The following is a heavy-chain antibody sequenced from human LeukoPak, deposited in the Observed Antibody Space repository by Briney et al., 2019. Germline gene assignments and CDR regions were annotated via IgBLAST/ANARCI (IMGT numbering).Heavy chain of an antibody. CDR2: IIPIFGTA. J-gene: IGHJ3*02. CDR1: GGTFSSYA. D-gene: IGHD3-22*01. CDR3: ARVPVNYYDSSGYYRKYAFDI. Sequence: ASVKVSCKASGGTFSSYAISWVRQAPGQGLEWMGGIIPIFGTANYAQKFQGRVTITADESTSTAYMELSSLRSEDTAVYYCARVPVNYYDSSGYYRKYAFDIRGQGTMVTVSS. V-gene: IGHV1-69*13.